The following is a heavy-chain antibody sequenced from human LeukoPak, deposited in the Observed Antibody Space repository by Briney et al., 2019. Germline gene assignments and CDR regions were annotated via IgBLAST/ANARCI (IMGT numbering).Heavy chain of an antibody. J-gene: IGHJ4*02. CDR2: INAGNGNT. CDR1: GYTFTSYA. V-gene: IGHV1-3*01. Sequence: ASVKVSCKASGYTFTSYAMHWVRQAPGQRLEWMGWINAGNGNTKYPQKFQRRATITSDTSASTAYMELISLRSEDTAVYYCARVGDYYDSSGFDYWGQATLVTVSS. D-gene: IGHD3-22*01. CDR3: ARVGDYYDSSGFDY.